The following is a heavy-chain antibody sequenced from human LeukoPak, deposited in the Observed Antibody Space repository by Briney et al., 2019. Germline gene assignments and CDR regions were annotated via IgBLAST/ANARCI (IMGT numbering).Heavy chain of an antibody. CDR3: ARGRRQQLVFYYYYYMDV. D-gene: IGHD6-13*01. J-gene: IGHJ6*03. CDR2: INYSGST. CDR1: GGSFSGYY. V-gene: IGHV4-34*01. Sequence: SETLSLTCAVYGGSFSGYYWNWIRQPPGKGLEWIGEINYSGSTNYNPSLKSRVTISLDTSKNQFSLKLSSVTAADTAVYYCARGRRQQLVFYYYYYMDVWGKGTTVTISS.